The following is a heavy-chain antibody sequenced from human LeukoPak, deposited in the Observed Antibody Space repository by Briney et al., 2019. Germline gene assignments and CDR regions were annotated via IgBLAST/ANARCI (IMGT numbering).Heavy chain of an antibody. CDR3: AIYQGATSADY. CDR2: ISAYNGNT. J-gene: IGHJ4*02. D-gene: IGHD4/OR15-4a*01. V-gene: IGHV1-18*01. CDR1: GGTFSSYA. Sequence: GASVKVSCKASGGTFSSYAISWVRQAPGQGLEWMGWISAYNGNTNYAQKLQGRVTMTTDTSTSTAYMELRSLRSDDTAVYYCAIYQGATSADYWGQGTLVTVSS.